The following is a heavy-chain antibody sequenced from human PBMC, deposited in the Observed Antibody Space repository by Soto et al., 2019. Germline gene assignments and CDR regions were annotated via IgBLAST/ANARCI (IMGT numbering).Heavy chain of an antibody. CDR1: GGSISSGGYS. V-gene: IGHV4-30-2*01. D-gene: IGHD2-8*02. CDR3: ARDKITGLFDY. Sequence: SETLSLTCTVSGGSISSGGYSWTWIRQHPGKGLEWIGEINHSGSTNYNPSLKSRVTISVDTSKNQFSLKLTSVTAADTAVYYCARDKITGLFDYWGQGTLVTVSS. J-gene: IGHJ4*02. CDR2: INHSGST.